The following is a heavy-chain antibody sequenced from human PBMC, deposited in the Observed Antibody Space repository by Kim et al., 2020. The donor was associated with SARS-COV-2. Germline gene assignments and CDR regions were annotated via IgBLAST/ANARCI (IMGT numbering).Heavy chain of an antibody. CDR1: GYTFTGFY. J-gene: IGHJ4*02. V-gene: IGHV1-2*06. CDR3: ARERGWYTDF. D-gene: IGHD6-19*01. CDR2: INPNSGET. Sequence: ASVKVSCKASGYTFTGFYIHWVRQAPGQGLEWMGRINPNSGETVYEQYFQGRVTMTRDTSINTAYMELSRLRSDDTAVYYCARERGWYTDFWGQGTLLTV.